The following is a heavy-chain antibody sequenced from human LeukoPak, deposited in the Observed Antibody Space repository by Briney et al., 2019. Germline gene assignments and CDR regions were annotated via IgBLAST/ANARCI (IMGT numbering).Heavy chain of an antibody. CDR3: GKDQKWEVPHYCHY. CDR2: ISGSGGST. V-gene: IGHV3-23*01. Sequence: AESLTLSCAVSGFTFSSYAMSWVRQAAGKGLEWVGAISGSGGSTYYADFGKGQFTNSKDNSKNKLYLQMDKLRAEDTAVYYCGKDQKWEVPHYCHYWRRGTMLRVPS. CDR1: GFTFSSYA. J-gene: IGHJ4*02. D-gene: IGHD1-26*01.